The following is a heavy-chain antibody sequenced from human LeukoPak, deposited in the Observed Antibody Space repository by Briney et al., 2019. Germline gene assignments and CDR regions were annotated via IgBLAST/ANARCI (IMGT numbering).Heavy chain of an antibody. J-gene: IGHJ4*02. CDR3: ARLGDLDTAMVTGFDY. CDR2: INHSGST. V-gene: IGHV4-34*01. CDR1: GGSFSGYY. D-gene: IGHD5-18*01. Sequence: PSETLSLTCAVYGGSFSGYYWSWIRQPPGKGLEWLGEINHSGSTNYNPSLKSRVTISVDTSKNQFSLKLSSATAADTAVYYCARLGDLDTAMVTGFDYWGQGTLVTVSS.